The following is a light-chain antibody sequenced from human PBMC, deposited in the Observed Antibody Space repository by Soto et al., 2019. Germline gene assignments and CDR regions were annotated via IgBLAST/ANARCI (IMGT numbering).Light chain of an antibody. CDR3: ATWDTRLRARV. V-gene: IGLV1-51*01. CDR1: RSNIANNF. CDR2: DNN. J-gene: IGLJ2*01. Sequence: QSVLTQPPSVSAAPGQRVTISCSGSRSNIANNFVSWYQKLPGTAPKLLIYDNNQRPSGIPDRFSGSKSGTSATLAITGLQTGDEADYYCATWDTRLRARVFGGGTKLTVL.